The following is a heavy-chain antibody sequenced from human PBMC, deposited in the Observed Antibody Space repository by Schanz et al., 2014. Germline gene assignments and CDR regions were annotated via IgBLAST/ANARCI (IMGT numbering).Heavy chain of an antibody. CDR1: GDSINSNTW. Sequence: QVQLQESGPGLVKPSGTLSLTCAVSGDSINSNTWWSWVRQPPGKGLEWIGEIYHSGSTNYNPSLKSRVTISVDTSKTQFSLTLSSVTAADTAVYYCARAPTSNFDPWGQGTLVTVSS. CDR2: IYHSGST. J-gene: IGHJ5*02. V-gene: IGHV4-4*02. CDR3: ARAPTSNFDP.